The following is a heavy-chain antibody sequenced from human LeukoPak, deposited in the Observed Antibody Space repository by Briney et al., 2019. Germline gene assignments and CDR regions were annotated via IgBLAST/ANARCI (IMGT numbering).Heavy chain of an antibody. J-gene: IGHJ4*02. CDR2: ISRSGSTK. V-gene: IGHV3-11*01. D-gene: IGHD6-19*01. Sequence: GGSLRLSCAASGFTFSDYNMRWIRQAPGKGLEWVSSISRSGSTKYYADSVKGRFTISRDNSENTLYLQVSSLRGEDTAIYYCAKLLGDSTGWYSENWGQGILVTVSS. CDR3: AKLLGDSTGWYSEN. CDR1: GFTFSDYN.